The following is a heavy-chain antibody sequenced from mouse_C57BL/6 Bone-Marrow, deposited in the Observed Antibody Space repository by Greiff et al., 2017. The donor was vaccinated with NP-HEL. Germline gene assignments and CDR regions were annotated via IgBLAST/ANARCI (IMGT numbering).Heavy chain of an antibody. Sequence: VQLQQSGAELVRPGASVKLSCTASGFNIKDDYMHWVKQRPEQGLEWIGWIDPENGDTEYASKFQGKATITADTSSNTAYLQLSSLTSEDTAVYYCTSRDREDYFDYWGQGTTLTVSS. J-gene: IGHJ2*01. V-gene: IGHV14-4*01. CDR1: GFNIKDDY. CDR3: TSRDREDYFDY. CDR2: IDPENGDT. D-gene: IGHD3-1*01.